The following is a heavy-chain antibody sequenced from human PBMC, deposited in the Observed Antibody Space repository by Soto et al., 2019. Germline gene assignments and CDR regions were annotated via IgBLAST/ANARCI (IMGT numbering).Heavy chain of an antibody. V-gene: IGHV4-31*03. Sequence: SETLSLTCTVSGGSISSHSYYWGWIRQPPGKGPEWIGYIYYSGTTYYSPSLKSRVTISVDTSKNQFSLKLTSVTAADTAVYYCARVRGNQLVGWFDPWGQGTLVTVSS. J-gene: IGHJ5*02. CDR1: GGSISSHSYY. CDR3: ARVRGNQLVGWFDP. D-gene: IGHD2-2*01. CDR2: IYYSGTT.